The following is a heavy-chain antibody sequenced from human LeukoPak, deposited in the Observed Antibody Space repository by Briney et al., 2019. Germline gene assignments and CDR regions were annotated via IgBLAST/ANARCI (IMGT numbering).Heavy chain of an antibody. Sequence: GGSLRLSCVASGFPFSTYAMRWVRQAPGKGLEWVSTISGSGSSTYHADSVKGRFTISRDSSKSTVYLQMNTLRAEDTAVYDCAKSGVPPGRVDPFDVWGQGAMVTVSS. V-gene: IGHV3-23*01. D-gene: IGHD2-2*01. CDR2: ISGSGSST. J-gene: IGHJ3*01. CDR1: GFPFSTYA. CDR3: AKSGVPPGRVDPFDV.